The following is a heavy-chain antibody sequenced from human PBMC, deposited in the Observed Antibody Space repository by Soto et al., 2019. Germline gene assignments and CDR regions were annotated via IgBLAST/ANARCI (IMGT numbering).Heavy chain of an antibody. D-gene: IGHD6-19*01. CDR3: ARVTSGLSHFDY. V-gene: IGHV4-4*02. J-gene: IGHJ4*02. CDR2: IFHSGST. CDR1: GGSISSSNW. Sequence: SETLSLTCAVSGGSISSSNWWSWVRQPPGKGLGWIGVIFHSGSTNYNPSLKSRVTISLDMSNNQFSLKLNSVTAADTAVYYCARVTSGLSHFDYWGQGTLVTVSS.